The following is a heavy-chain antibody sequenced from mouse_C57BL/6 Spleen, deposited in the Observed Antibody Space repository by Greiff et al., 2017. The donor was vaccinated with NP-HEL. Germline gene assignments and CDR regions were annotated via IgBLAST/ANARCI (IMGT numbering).Heavy chain of an antibody. Sequence: EVKLVESGAELVRPGASVKLSCTASGFNIKDDYMHWVKQRPEQGLEWIGWIDPENGDTEYASKFQGKATITADTSSNTAYLQLSSLTSEDTAVYYCTSTVAFDYWGQGTTLTVSS. V-gene: IGHV14-4*01. D-gene: IGHD1-1*01. J-gene: IGHJ2*01. CDR2: IDPENGDT. CDR1: GFNIKDDY. CDR3: TSTVAFDY.